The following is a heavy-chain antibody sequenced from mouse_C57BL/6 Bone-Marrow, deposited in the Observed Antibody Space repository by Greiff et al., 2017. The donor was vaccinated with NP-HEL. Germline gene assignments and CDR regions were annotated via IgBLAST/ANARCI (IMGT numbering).Heavy chain of an antibody. Sequence: QVQLQQPGAELVKPGASVKLSCKASGYTFTSYWMHWVKQRPGQGLEWIGMIHPNSGSTNYNEKFKSKATLTVDKSSSTAHMQLSSLTSEDSAVYYCARRWDWYFDVWGTGTTVTVSS. CDR1: GYTFTSYW. V-gene: IGHV1-64*01. J-gene: IGHJ1*03. D-gene: IGHD1-1*02. CDR3: ARRWDWYFDV. CDR2: IHPNSGST.